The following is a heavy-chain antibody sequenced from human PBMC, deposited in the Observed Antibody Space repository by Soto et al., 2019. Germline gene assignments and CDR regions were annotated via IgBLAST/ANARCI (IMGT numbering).Heavy chain of an antibody. CDR2: IYYSGTT. Sequence: QAQLQESGPGLVKPSDTLSLTCAVSGYSISSSNWWGWIRQPPGKGLEWIGYIYYSGTTYYNPSLKSRVTMLVDTSKNQFSLTLTSVTAVDTAVYYCARREIQGPIDYWGQGTLVAVSS. D-gene: IGHD1-26*01. CDR3: ARREIQGPIDY. CDR1: GYSISSSNW. J-gene: IGHJ4*02. V-gene: IGHV4-28*01.